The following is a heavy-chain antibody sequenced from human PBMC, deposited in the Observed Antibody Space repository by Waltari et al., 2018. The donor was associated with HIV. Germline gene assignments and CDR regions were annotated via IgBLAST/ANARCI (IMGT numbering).Heavy chain of an antibody. Sequence: QVQLVQSGAEVKKPGSSVKVSCKASGGTFSSYAISWVRQAPGQGLEGMGGIIPISGTTNYAQQFQGRVTITADESTSTANMELNSLKSEDTAVYYCARLGRSRFLEWIPFDPWGQGTLVTVSS. CDR2: IIPISGTT. V-gene: IGHV1-69*12. D-gene: IGHD3-3*01. CDR1: GGTFSSYA. J-gene: IGHJ5*02. CDR3: ARLGRSRFLEWIPFDP.